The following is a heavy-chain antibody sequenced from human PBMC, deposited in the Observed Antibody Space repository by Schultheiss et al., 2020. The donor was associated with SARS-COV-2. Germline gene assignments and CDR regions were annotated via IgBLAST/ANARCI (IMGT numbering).Heavy chain of an antibody. CDR1: GGSFSGYY. CDR3: ARGLGYGGNSARDY. D-gene: IGHD4-23*01. V-gene: IGHV4-34*01. CDR2: INHSGST. J-gene: IGHJ4*02. Sequence: SQTLSLTCADYGGSFSGYYWSWIRQPPGKGLEWIGEINHSGSTNYNPSLKSRVTISVDTSKNQFSLKLSSVTAADTAVYYCARGLGYGGNSARDYWGQGTLVTVSS.